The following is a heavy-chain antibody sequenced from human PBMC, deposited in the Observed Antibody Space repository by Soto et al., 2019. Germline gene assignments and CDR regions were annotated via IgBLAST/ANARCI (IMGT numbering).Heavy chain of an antibody. Sequence: GASVKVSCKASGYTFTGYYMHWVRQAPGQGLEWMGWINPNSGGTNYAQKFQGRVTMTRDTSISTAYMELSRLRSDDTAVYYCARGLFTWIQLLPGGYWRQRTLVTVSS. CDR3: ARGLFTWIQLLPGGY. J-gene: IGHJ4*02. CDR2: INPNSGGT. D-gene: IGHD5-18*01. V-gene: IGHV1-2*02. CDR1: GYTFTGYY.